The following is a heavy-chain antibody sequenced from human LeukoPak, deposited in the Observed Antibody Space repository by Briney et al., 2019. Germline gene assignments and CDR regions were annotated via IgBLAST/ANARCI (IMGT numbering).Heavy chain of an antibody. CDR1: GYTFTGYY. D-gene: IGHD5-18*01. Sequence: ASVKVSCKASGYTFTGYYTHWVRQAPGQGLEWMGWINPNSGGTNYAQKFQGRVTMTRDTSISTAYMELSRLRSDDTAVYYCARDLGYSYGYYFDYWGQGTLVTVSS. CDR3: ARDLGYSYGYYFDY. V-gene: IGHV1-2*02. CDR2: INPNSGGT. J-gene: IGHJ4*02.